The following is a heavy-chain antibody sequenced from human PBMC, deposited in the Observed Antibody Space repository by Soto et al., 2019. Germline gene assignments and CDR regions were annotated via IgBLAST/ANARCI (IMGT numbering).Heavy chain of an antibody. V-gene: IGHV1-69*13. D-gene: IGHD3-16*02. CDR1: GGSFTYT. CDR2: IIPIFGTT. CDR3: ARSSAGVFGIVIEGSNWLAP. J-gene: IGHJ5*02. Sequence: SVKVSCKASGGSFTYTLSWVRQAPGQGLEWMGAIIPIFGTTNYAQKFQGRVTITADESTKTAYMELSTLRSEDTAVYYCARSSAGVFGIVIEGSNWLAPWGQGSLVTVSS.